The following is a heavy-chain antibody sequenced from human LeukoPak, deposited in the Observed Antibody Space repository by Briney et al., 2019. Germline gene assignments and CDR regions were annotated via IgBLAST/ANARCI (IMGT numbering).Heavy chain of an antibody. V-gene: IGHV3-48*01. CDR1: GFTFSSYS. CDR2: ISSSSSTI. CDR3: ASRIAAAGLDY. D-gene: IGHD6-13*01. J-gene: IGHJ4*02. Sequence: GGSLRLSCAASGFTFSSYSMNWVRQAPGKGLEWVSYISSSSSTIYYADSVKGRFTISRDNAKNSLYLQMNSLRAEDTAVYYCASRIAAAGLDYWDQGTLVTVSS.